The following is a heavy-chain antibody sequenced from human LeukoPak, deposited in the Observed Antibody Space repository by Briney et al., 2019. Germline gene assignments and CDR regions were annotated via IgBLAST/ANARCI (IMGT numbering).Heavy chain of an antibody. J-gene: IGHJ4*02. CDR2: IKEDGREK. CDR1: GFIFSNYW. CDR3: ARGGRPDY. Sequence: GGSLRLSCAGSGFIFSNYWMSWVRQAPGKGLECVANIKEDGREKYYVDSVKGRFTISRDNAKNSLYLQMSSLRAEDTAVYYCARGGRPDYWGQGTLVTVSS. V-gene: IGHV3-7*01. D-gene: IGHD3-10*01.